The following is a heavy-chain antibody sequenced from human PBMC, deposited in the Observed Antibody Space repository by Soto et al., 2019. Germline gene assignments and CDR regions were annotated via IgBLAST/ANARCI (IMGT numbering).Heavy chain of an antibody. CDR3: ARDLLAGDMVRYFDL. Sequence: QVQLVESGGGVVQPGRSLKLSCAASGFTFSSYGMHGVRQAPGKGLEWVALIWYDGSNKYYADSVKGRFTISRDNSKNTLYLQMNSLRAEDTAVYYCARDLLAGDMVRYFDLWGRGTLVTVSS. V-gene: IGHV3-33*01. CDR1: GFTFSSYG. CDR2: IWYDGSNK. J-gene: IGHJ2*01. D-gene: IGHD7-27*01.